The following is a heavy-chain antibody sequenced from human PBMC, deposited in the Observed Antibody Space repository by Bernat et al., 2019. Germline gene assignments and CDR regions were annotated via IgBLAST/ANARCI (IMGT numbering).Heavy chain of an antibody. CDR3: ARRAVLPTISENWFDP. D-gene: IGHD2-2*01. Sequence: QVQLQESGPGLVKPSGTLSLTCAVSGASISNSNWWTWVRQPPGKGLEWIGQIYHTGSTNYNPSLRSRVTISVDKSKNHFSLKLTSVTAADTAVYYCARRAVLPTISENWFDPWGQGTLVTVSS. CDR1: GASISNSNW. J-gene: IGHJ5*02. V-gene: IGHV4-4*02. CDR2: IYHTGST.